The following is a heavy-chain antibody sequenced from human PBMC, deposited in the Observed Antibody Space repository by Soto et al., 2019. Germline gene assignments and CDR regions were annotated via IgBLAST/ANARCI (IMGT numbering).Heavy chain of an antibody. CDR3: GRLNQEDYNTKHDWFDP. J-gene: IGHJ5*02. D-gene: IGHD1-20*01. CDR2: ISYGGTA. Sequence: QLQLQESGPGLVKPSETLSLACTVSGGSVNSGSSSWAWLRQPPGKGLEWIGLISYGGTAFYSVSLNSRGTMSVYMSQNQFSLRLSSVTAADTAVSHCGRLNQEDYNTKHDWFDPWGQGILVTVSS. CDR1: GGSVNSGSSS. V-gene: IGHV4-39*01.